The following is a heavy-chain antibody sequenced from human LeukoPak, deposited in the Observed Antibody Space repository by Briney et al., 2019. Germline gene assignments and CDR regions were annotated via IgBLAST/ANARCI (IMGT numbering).Heavy chain of an antibody. J-gene: IGHJ4*02. V-gene: IGHV1-2*06. Sequence: ASVKVSCKASGYTFTGYYIHWVRQAPGQGLEWLGRINPNSAGTNYAQNFQGRVTMTRDTSISTAYMELSRLRLDDTAVYYCARVGDLSSGWYSFDYWGQGTLVTVSS. CDR2: INPNSAGT. D-gene: IGHD6-19*01. CDR1: GYTFTGYY. CDR3: ARVGDLSSGWYSFDY.